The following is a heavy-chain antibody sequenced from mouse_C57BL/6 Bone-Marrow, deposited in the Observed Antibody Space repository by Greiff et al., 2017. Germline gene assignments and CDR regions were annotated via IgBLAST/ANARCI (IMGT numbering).Heavy chain of an antibody. CDR3: ARPPLYYYGISSFSY. CDR2: ISGGGGNT. Sequence: EVKVVESGGCLVKPGGSLKLSCAASGFTFSSYTMSWVRQTPEKRLEWVATISGGGGNTYYPDSVKGRFTISRDNAKNTLYLQMSRLRSEDTALYYCARPPLYYYGISSFSYWCQGTLVTVSA. CDR1: GFTFSSYT. V-gene: IGHV5-9*01. J-gene: IGHJ3*01. D-gene: IGHD1-1*01.